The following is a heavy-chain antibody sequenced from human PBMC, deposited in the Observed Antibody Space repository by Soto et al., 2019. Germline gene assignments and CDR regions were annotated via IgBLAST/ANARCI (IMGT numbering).Heavy chain of an antibody. CDR2: IYSGGST. J-gene: IGHJ3*02. Sequence: GGSLRLSCAASGFTVRSNYMSWVRQAPGKGLEWVSVIYSGGSTYYADSVKGRFTISRDNSKNTLYLQMNSLRAEDTAVYYCARDLTQTDAFDIWGQGTMVTVSS. CDR3: ARDLTQTDAFDI. V-gene: IGHV3-53*01. CDR1: GFTVRSNY.